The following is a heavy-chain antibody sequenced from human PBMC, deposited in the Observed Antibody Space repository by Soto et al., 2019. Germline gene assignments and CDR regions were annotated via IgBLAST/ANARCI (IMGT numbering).Heavy chain of an antibody. J-gene: IGHJ2*01. Sequence: QVQLVESGGGLVKPGGSLRLSCAASGFTFSDYYMSWIRQAPGKGLEWVSYISSSSSYTNYADSVKGRFTISRDNAKNSLYLKMNSLSAEDTAVYYCARIIAAAGGRRYFDLWGRGTLVTVSS. V-gene: IGHV3-11*05. CDR3: ARIIAAAGGRRYFDL. CDR2: ISSSSSYT. D-gene: IGHD6-13*01. CDR1: GFTFSDYY.